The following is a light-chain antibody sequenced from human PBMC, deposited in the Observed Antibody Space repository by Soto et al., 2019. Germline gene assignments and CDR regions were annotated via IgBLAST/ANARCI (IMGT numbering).Light chain of an antibody. V-gene: IGLV2-8*01. CDR1: SSDVGGDNF. CDR3: SSYAGSNNRYV. Sequence: QSALTQPPSASGSPGQSVTISCTGTSSDVGGDNFVSWYQQHPGKAPKLIIFEVTNRPSGVPDRFSGSKSGNTDSLTVSGLQAEDEAHCYCSSYAGSNNRYVFGTGTKLTVL. J-gene: IGLJ1*01. CDR2: EVT.